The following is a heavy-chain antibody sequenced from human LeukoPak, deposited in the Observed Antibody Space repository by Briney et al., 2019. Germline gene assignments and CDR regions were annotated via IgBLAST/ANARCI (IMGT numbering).Heavy chain of an antibody. V-gene: IGHV3-48*01. D-gene: IGHD3-22*01. Sequence: GGSLRLSCAASGFTFSTYNMNWVRQAPGKGLEWISYINADSSTIQYADSVRGRFITSRDNAKNSLYLQMNRLRAEDPAVYYCVRDNSRGQSLGVIYWGQGSLVTVSS. CDR2: INADSSTI. CDR3: VRDNSRGQSLGVIY. J-gene: IGHJ4*02. CDR1: GFTFSTYN.